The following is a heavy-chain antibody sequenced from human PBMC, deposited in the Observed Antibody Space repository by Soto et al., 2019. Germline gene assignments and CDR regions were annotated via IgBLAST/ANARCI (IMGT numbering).Heavy chain of an antibody. CDR3: ARVFEGYSHFDY. CDR1: GGSISSADYY. D-gene: IGHD4-4*01. Sequence: SETLSLTCTVSGGSISSADYYWSWIRQHPGKGLEWIGYIYYSGSTYFNPSLKSRVTMSLDTSRNQFSLKLSSVTAADTAVYYCARVFEGYSHFDYWGQGTLVTVSS. J-gene: IGHJ4*02. V-gene: IGHV4-30-4*01. CDR2: IYYSGST.